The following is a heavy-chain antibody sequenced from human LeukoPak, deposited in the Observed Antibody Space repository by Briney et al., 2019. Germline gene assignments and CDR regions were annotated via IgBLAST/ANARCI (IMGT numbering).Heavy chain of an antibody. D-gene: IGHD3-16*01. J-gene: IGHJ4*02. CDR2: IYNSGGT. CDR3: ARASVLLSADY. Sequence: PSETLSLTCTVSGGSVTSSFYWSWIRQSPGKGLEWIGYIYNSGGTKYNPSLKSRLTISVDTSKNQFSLNLSSVTAADTAVYYCARASVLLSADYWGQGTLVTVSS. CDR1: GGSVTSSFY. V-gene: IGHV4-61*01.